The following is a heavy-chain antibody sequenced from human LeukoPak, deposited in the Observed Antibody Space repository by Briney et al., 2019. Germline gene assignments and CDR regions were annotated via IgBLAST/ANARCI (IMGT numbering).Heavy chain of an antibody. J-gene: IGHJ6*01. D-gene: IGHD5-18*01. CDR2: IKSKTDGGTT. CDR1: GFTFSNAW. V-gene: IGHV3-15*01. CDR3: TTTHVDTAMVSYYYYYGMDV. Sequence: GGSLRLSCAASGFTFSNAWMSWVRQAPGKGREWVGRIKSKTDGGTTDYAAPVKGRFTISRDDSKNTLYLQMNSLKTEDTAVYYCTTTHVDTAMVSYYYYYGMDVWGQGTTVTVSS.